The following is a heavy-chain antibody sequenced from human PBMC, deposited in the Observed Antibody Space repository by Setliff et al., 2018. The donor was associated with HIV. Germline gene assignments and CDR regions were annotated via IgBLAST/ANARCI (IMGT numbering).Heavy chain of an antibody. V-gene: IGHV4-38-2*01. CDR3: ASPRSLLVWYDAFDI. D-gene: IGHD3-16*01. CDR2: IHHSGSA. J-gene: IGHJ3*02. Sequence: SETLSLTCAVSVYSISDGYYWGWIRQPPGKGPEWIGSIHHSGSAHFNPSLKSRVAMSVDTSENQFSLTLSSVTAADTAVYYWASPRSLLVWYDAFDIWGQGTMVTVSS. CDR1: VYSISDGYY.